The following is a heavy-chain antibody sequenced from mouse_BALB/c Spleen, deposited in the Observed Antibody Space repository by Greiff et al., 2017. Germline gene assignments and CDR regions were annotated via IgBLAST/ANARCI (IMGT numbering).Heavy chain of an antibody. CDR2: ISDGGSYT. V-gene: IGHV5-4*02. CDR3: ARSYYGSSQFAY. Sequence: EVMLVESGGGLVKPGGSLKLSCAASGFTFSDYYMYWVRQTPEKRLEWVATISDGGSYTYYPDSVKGRFTISRDNAKNNLYLQMSSLKSEDTAMYYCARSYYGSSQFAYWGQGTLVTVSA. J-gene: IGHJ3*01. D-gene: IGHD1-1*01. CDR1: GFTFSDYY.